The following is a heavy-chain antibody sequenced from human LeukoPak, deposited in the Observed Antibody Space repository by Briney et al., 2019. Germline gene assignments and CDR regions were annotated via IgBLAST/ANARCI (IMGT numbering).Heavy chain of an antibody. CDR2: IKQDGSEK. V-gene: IGHV3-7*01. CDR1: GFTFSSYW. D-gene: IGHD3-10*01. Sequence: QSGGSLRLSCAASGFTFSSYWMSWVRQAPGKGREWVANIKQDGSEKYYVDPVKGRFTISRDNAKNSLYLQMNSLRAEDTAVYYCARVGYGSGSYFLPNPYYFDYWGQGTLVTVSS. CDR3: ARVGYGSGSYFLPNPYYFDY. J-gene: IGHJ4*02.